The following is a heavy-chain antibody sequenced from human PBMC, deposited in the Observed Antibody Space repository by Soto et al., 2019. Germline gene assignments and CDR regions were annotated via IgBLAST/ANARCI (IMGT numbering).Heavy chain of an antibody. Sequence: QVQLVQSGAEVKKPGSSVKVSCKASGGTFSSYAISWVRQAPGQGLEWMGGISAYNGNTNYAQKLQGRVTMTTDTSTSTAYMELRSLRSDDTAVDYCARSLCDIVATHDAFDIWGQGTMVTVSS. D-gene: IGHD5-12*01. CDR3: ARSLCDIVATHDAFDI. J-gene: IGHJ3*02. CDR2: ISAYNGNT. CDR1: GGTFSSYA. V-gene: IGHV1-18*01.